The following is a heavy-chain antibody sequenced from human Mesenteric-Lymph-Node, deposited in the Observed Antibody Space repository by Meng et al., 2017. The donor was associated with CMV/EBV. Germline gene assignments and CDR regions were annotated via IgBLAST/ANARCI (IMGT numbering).Heavy chain of an antibody. CDR2: IKQDGSEK. Sequence: GESLKISCPASGFTFSSYAMSWVRQAPGKGLEWVANIKQDGSEKNYVGSVKGRFTISRDNTKKSLYLQMNSLRAEDTAVYYCARDPNNEFILIRGAGRYGMDVWGQGTTVTVSS. CDR1: GFTFSSYA. CDR3: ARDPNNEFILIRGAGRYGMDV. J-gene: IGHJ6*02. D-gene: IGHD3-16*02. V-gene: IGHV3-7*01.